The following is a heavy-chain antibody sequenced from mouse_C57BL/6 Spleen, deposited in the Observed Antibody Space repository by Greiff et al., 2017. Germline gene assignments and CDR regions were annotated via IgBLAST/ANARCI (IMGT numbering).Heavy chain of an antibody. J-gene: IGHJ4*01. V-gene: IGHV1-64*01. Sequence: VQLQQPGAELVKPGASVKLSCKASGYTFTRYCMHWVKQRPGHGLEWIGLIHPYSGSTYYNAKFKSKATLTVAQSSSTADMQPRILTSEYSAVYSGARRDDYDAMDYWGQGTSVTVSS. CDR2: IHPYSGST. CDR3: ARRDDYDAMDY. CDR1: GYTFTRYC.